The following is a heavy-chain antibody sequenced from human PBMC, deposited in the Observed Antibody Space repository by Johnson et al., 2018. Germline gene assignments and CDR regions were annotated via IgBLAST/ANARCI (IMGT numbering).Heavy chain of an antibody. CDR1: GFTFSSYA. Sequence: VQLVQSGGGLVQPGGSLRLSCAASGFTFSSYAMTWVRQAPGKGLEWVSTIRGSGGSTYSADSVKGRFTLSRDNSKNTLYLQMNSLRADDTAVYYCATPMTTDAAFDVWGQGTMVTFSS. CDR2: IRGSGGST. D-gene: IGHD4-17*01. V-gene: IGHV3-23*04. CDR3: ATPMTTDAAFDV. J-gene: IGHJ3*01.